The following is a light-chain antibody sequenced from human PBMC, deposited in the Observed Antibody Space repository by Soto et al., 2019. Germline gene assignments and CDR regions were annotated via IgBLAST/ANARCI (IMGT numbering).Light chain of an antibody. CDR1: QSISIW. J-gene: IGKJ1*01. CDR3: QQYSTYTPRP. CDR2: KAS. V-gene: IGKV1-5*03. Sequence: DIPLTQSASFLSASIGYRVTITCRASQSISIWLAWYQQKPGKAPKILIYKASSLESGVPSRFSGSGSGTEFTLTISSLQPDDFATYYCQQYSTYTPRPFGQGTKVDIK.